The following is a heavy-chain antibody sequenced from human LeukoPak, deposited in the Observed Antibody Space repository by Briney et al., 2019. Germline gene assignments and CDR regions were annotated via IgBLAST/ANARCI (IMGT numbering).Heavy chain of an antibody. Sequence: GGSLRLSCAASGFTFSNAWMSWVRQAPGKGLEWISFVISSSRTIYYADSVKGRFTISRDDAKNLLYLQMNSLRAEDTAVYYCARTYYDSSEGDNWFDPWGQGTLVTVSS. CDR2: VISSSRTI. V-gene: IGHV3-48*01. D-gene: IGHD3-22*01. CDR1: GFTFSNAW. CDR3: ARTYYDSSEGDNWFDP. J-gene: IGHJ5*02.